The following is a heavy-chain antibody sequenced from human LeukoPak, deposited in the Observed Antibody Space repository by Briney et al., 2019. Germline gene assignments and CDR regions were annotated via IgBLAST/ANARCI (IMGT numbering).Heavy chain of an antibody. V-gene: IGHV3-30-3*02. CDR2: ISSDGRTK. CDR3: AKNLYAVRGVIIDY. J-gene: IGHJ4*02. CDR1: GFIFSRYA. D-gene: IGHD3-10*01. Sequence: PGGSPRLSCAASGFIFSRYAIHWVRQAPGKGLEWVAVISSDGRTKYYTDSVRGRFTISRDNSKNTLYLQMNSLRAEDTAVYYCAKNLYAVRGVIIDYWGQGTLVTVSS.